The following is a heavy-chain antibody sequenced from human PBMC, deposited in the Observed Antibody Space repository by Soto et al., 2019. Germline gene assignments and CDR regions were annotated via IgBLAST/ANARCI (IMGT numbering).Heavy chain of an antibody. Sequence: SETLSLTCAVSGYSISSGYYWGWIRQPPGKGLEWIGSIYHSGSTYYNPSLKSRVTISVDTSKNQFSLKLSSVTAADTAVYYCASQNPWRGYFWSGYSVWFDPWGQGTLVTVSS. CDR2: IYHSGST. CDR3: ASQNPWRGYFWSGYSVWFDP. CDR1: GYSISSGYY. J-gene: IGHJ5*02. V-gene: IGHV4-38-2*01. D-gene: IGHD3-3*01.